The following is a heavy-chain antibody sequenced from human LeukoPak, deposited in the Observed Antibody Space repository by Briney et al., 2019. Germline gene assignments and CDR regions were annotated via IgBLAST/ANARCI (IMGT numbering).Heavy chain of an antibody. CDR2: ISYDGSNK. D-gene: IGHD5-18*01. Sequence: GGSLRLSCAASGFTFSSYAMHWVRQAPGKGLEWVAVISYDGSNKYYADSVKGRFTISRDNSKNTLYLQMNSLRAEDTAVYYCARGGKWMQLWLYVDYWGQGTLVTVSS. CDR1: GFTFSSYA. CDR3: ARGGKWMQLWLYVDY. V-gene: IGHV3-30*04. J-gene: IGHJ4*02.